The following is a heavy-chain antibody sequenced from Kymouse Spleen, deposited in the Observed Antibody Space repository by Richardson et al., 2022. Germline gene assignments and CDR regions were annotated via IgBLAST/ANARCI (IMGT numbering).Heavy chain of an antibody. Sequence: QLQLQESGPGLVKPSETLSLTCTVSGGSISSSSYYWGWIRQPPGKGLEWIGSIYYSGSTYYNPSLKSRVTISVDTSKNQFSLKLSSVTAADTAVYYCARDYDFWSGYYTGDYYYGMDVWGQGTTVTVSS. J-gene: IGHJ6*02. D-gene: IGHD3-3*01. V-gene: IGHV4-39*01. CDR3: ARDYDFWSGYYTGDYYYGMDV. CDR2: IYYSGST. CDR1: GGSISSSSYY.